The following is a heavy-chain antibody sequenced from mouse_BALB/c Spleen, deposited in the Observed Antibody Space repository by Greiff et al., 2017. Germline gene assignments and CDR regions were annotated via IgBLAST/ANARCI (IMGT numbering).Heavy chain of an antibody. CDR1: GFTFSSYA. D-gene: IGHD2-14*01. V-gene: IGHV5-9-4*01. CDR3: ARDRYDVGFAY. J-gene: IGHJ3*01. Sequence: DVKLVESGGGLVKPGGSLKLSCAASGFTFSSYAMSWVRQSPEKRLEWVAEISSGGSYTYYPDTVTGRFTISRDNAKNTLYLEMSSLRSEDTAMYYCARDRYDVGFAYWGQGTLVTVSA. CDR2: ISSGGSYT.